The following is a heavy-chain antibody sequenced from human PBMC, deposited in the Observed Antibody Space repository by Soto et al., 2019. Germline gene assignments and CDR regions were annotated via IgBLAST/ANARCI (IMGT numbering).Heavy chain of an antibody. V-gene: IGHV4-39*01. CDR1: GDSISSSRYY. Sequence: QMQLQKSGPGLVKTSETLSLTCTVSGDSISSSRYYWGWIRQPPGKGLDWIGFIKHSGSTSYYPSLKRRVTISVDTSKNQFSLTLTSVTAEDTAVYYCAICSYSGGWSVRWGHGTLVTVSS. CDR3: AICSYSGGWSVR. CDR2: IKHSGST. J-gene: IGHJ4*01. D-gene: IGHD6-19*01.